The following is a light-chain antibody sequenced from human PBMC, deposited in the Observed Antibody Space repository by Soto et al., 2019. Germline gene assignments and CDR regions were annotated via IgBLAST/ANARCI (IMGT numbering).Light chain of an antibody. CDR1: QSISSW. Sequence: DIQMTQSPSTLSASVGDRVTITCRASQSISSWLAWYQQKPGKAPKLLIYDASNLETGVPSRFSGTGSGAYYTFTISSLHPEDFATYHCQQYDSFPFTFGPGTKVDIK. V-gene: IGKV1-5*01. CDR3: QQYDSFPFT. J-gene: IGKJ3*01. CDR2: DAS.